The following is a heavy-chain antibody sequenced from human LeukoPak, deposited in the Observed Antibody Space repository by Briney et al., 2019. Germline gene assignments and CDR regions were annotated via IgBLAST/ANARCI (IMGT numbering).Heavy chain of an antibody. Sequence: GGSLRLSCAASGFTLSSYAMSWVRQGPGKGLEWVSAISVSGNTYHADSVKGRFTISRDSYKNTLCLQMNSLRAEDAAVYYCAKAPVTTCSGAYCYPFDYWGQGTLVTVSS. V-gene: IGHV3-23*01. CDR3: AKAPVTTCSGAYCYPFDY. D-gene: IGHD2-15*01. CDR1: GFTLSSYA. J-gene: IGHJ4*02. CDR2: ISVSGNT.